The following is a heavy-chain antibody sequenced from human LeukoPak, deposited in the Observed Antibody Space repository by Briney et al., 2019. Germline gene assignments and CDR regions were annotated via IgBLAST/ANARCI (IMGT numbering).Heavy chain of an antibody. V-gene: IGHV4-34*01. D-gene: IGHD3-10*01. J-gene: IGHJ5*02. CDR3: ASGGGQRRRWLDL. CDR2: IHHSGSS. CDR1: YGALSGYY. Sequence: SETLSLTCAVHYGALSGYYWTWIRQPPGKGLEWIGEIHHSGSSNYNASLQSRVSISLDASKNQFSLQLTSMTAADTAIYFCASGGGQRRRWLDLWGQGTKVIVPS.